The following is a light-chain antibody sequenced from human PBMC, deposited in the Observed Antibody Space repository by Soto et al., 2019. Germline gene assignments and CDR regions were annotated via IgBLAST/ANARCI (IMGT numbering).Light chain of an antibody. CDR1: QSVSSY. Sequence: EKVLTQSPATLSMSPGERATLSCRASQSVSSYLAWYQQKPGQAPRLLIYGASTRATGIPARFSGSGSGTEFTLTISSLQSEDFAVYYCQQYNNWPPCTFGQGTKVEIK. V-gene: IGKV3-15*01. CDR3: QQYNNWPPCT. CDR2: GAS. J-gene: IGKJ1*01.